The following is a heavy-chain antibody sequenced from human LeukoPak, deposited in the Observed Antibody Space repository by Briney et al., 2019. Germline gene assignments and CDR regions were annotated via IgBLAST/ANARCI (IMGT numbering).Heavy chain of an antibody. CDR2: INPSGGST. Sequence: ASVKVSCKASGYTFTSYYMHWVRQAPGQGLEWMGVINPSGGSTSYAQKFQGRVTMTRDTSTSTVYMELSSLRSEDTAVYYCAGVLRLTTVTTAPNDAFDIWGQGTMVTVSS. J-gene: IGHJ3*02. CDR3: AGVLRLTTVTTAPNDAFDI. V-gene: IGHV1-46*01. D-gene: IGHD4-17*01. CDR1: GYTFTSYY.